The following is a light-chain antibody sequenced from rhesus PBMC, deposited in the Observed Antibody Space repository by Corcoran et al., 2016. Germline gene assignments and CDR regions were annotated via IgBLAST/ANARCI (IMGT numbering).Light chain of an antibody. CDR2: EVS. CDR1: SSDIGAYNY. J-gene: IGLJ1*01. CDR3: SSYAGSNTFI. V-gene: IGLV2-32*02. Sequence: QAGLTQPRSVSGSPGQSVTISCTGTSSDIGAYNYVSWHQQHPGTAPKLMIFEVSKRPSGVSDRFSGSKSGNTASLTISGLQAEDEADYYCSSYAGSNTFIFGAGTRLTVL.